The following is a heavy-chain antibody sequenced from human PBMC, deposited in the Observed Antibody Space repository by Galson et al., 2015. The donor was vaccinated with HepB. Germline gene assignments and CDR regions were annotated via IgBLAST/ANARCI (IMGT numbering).Heavy chain of an antibody. CDR1: GYTFTSYA. Sequence: SVKVSCKAPGYTFTSYAMHWVRQAPGQRLEWMGWINAGNGDTKYSQNFQGRVTITRDTSASTVYMEVRSLRSEDTAVYYCARGVSGSYDYWGQGTLVTVSS. CDR3: ARGVSGSYDY. CDR2: INAGNGDT. V-gene: IGHV1-3*01. D-gene: IGHD1-26*01. J-gene: IGHJ4*02.